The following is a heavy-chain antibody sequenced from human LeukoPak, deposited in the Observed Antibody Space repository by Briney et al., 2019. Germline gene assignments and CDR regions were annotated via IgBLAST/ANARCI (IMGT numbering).Heavy chain of an antibody. CDR2: INPNSGGT. D-gene: IGHD2-8*01. CDR3: AREIGVSRYFDY. V-gene: IGHV1-2*02. CDR1: GYTFTSYG. Sequence: ASVKVSCKASGYTFTSYGISWVRQAPGQGLEWMGWINPNSGGTNYAQKFQGRVTMTRDTSISTAYMELSRLRSDDTAVYYCAREIGVSRYFDYWGQGTLVTVSS. J-gene: IGHJ4*02.